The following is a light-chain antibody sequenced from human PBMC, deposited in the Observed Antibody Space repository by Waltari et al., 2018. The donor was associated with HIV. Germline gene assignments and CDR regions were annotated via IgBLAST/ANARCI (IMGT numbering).Light chain of an antibody. CDR1: NLGDKY. Sequence: SYEVTQPPSVSVSPGQTATISCSGDNLGDKYTCWYQQKPGQSPVLVIYQDDKRPSGIPERFSGSNAGNTATLTISGTQAMDEADYYCQAWDGSTYVVFGGGTKLTVL. CDR2: QDD. J-gene: IGLJ2*01. CDR3: QAWDGSTYVV. V-gene: IGLV3-1*01.